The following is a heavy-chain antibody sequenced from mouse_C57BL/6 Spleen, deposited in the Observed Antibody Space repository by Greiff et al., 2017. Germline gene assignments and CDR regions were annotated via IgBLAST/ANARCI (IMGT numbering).Heavy chain of an antibody. J-gene: IGHJ4*01. V-gene: IGHV1-22*01. D-gene: IGHD2-5*01. CDR1: GYTFTDYN. CDR2: INPNNGGT. Sequence: EVQLQESGPELVKPGASVKMSCKASGYTFTDYNMHWVKQSHGKSLEWIGYINPNNGGTSYNQKFKGKATLTVNKSSSTAYMELRSLTSEDSAVYYCARDGYSKGAMDYWGQGTSVTVSS. CDR3: ARDGYSKGAMDY.